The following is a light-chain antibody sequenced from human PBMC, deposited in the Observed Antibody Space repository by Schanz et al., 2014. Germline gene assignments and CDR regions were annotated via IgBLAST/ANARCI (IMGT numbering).Light chain of an antibody. CDR1: SSDIGRYNY. J-gene: IGLJ3*02. Sequence: QSALTQPPSASGSPGQSVTISCTGTSSDIGRYNYVSWYQHHPGKAPKLLIYDVTKRPSGVPDRFSGSKSGNTASLTVSGLQAEDEADYYCSSFGGSNNPPWVFGGGTKVTVL. V-gene: IGLV2-8*01. CDR3: SSFGGSNNPPWV. CDR2: DVT.